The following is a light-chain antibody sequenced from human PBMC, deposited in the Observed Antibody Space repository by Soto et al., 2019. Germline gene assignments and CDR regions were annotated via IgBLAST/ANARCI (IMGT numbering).Light chain of an antibody. CDR3: QQSFASPRT. J-gene: IGKJ1*01. V-gene: IGKV1-39*01. CDR1: EDINRY. Sequence: EIQMTQSPSSLAASVGDRVTITCQASEDINRYLPWYQQKPGKAPTVLIYAASSLQGGVPLRFSGSGSGTYFTLTISSLQPEDYATYYCQQSFASPRTFGQGTRVET. CDR2: AAS.